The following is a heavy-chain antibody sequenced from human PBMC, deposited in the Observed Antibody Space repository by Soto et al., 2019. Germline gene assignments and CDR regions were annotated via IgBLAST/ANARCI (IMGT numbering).Heavy chain of an antibody. CDR3: TTLSITIFGVVLMDV. V-gene: IGHV3-15*07. CDR2: IKSKTDGGTT. D-gene: IGHD3-3*01. CDR1: GVTFSNAW. J-gene: IGHJ6*02. Sequence: PGGSLRLSCAASGVTFSNAWMNWVRQATGKGLEWVGRIKSKTDGGTTDYAAPVKGRFTISRDDSKNTLYLQMNSLKTEDTAVYYCTTLSITIFGVVLMDVWGQGTTVTVSS.